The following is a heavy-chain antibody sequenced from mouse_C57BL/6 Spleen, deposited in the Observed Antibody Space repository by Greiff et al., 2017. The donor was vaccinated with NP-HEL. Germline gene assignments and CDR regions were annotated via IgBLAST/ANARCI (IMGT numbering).Heavy chain of an antibody. Sequence: QVQLKESGPELVKPGASVKISCKASGYAFSSSWMNWVKQRPGKGLEWIGRIYPGDGDTNYNGKFKGKATLTADKSSSTAYMQLSSLTSEDSAVYFCARSDSSGYVLMDYWGQGTSVTVSS. CDR2: IYPGDGDT. V-gene: IGHV1-82*01. CDR3: ARSDSSGYVLMDY. J-gene: IGHJ4*01. D-gene: IGHD3-2*02. CDR1: GYAFSSSW.